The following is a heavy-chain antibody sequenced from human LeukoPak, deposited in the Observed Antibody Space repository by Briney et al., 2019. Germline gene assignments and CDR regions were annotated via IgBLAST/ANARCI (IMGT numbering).Heavy chain of an antibody. Sequence: ASVKVSCKASGYTFTGYYMHWVRQAPGQGLEWMGRINPNSGGTNYAQKFQGRVTMTRDTSISTAYMELSRLRSDDTAVYYCARDIDSSSSDHCWGQGTLVTVSS. D-gene: IGHD6-6*01. V-gene: IGHV1-2*06. CDR3: ARDIDSSSSDHC. CDR1: GYTFTGYY. CDR2: INPNSGGT. J-gene: IGHJ4*02.